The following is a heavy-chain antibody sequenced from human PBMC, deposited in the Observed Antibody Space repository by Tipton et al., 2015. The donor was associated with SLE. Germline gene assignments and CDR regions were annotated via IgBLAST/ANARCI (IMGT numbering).Heavy chain of an antibody. V-gene: IGHV3-23*01. CDR3: AREVTTIEGAFDI. Sequence: GSLRLSCAASGFTFSSYAMTWVRQAPGKGLEWVSVISGSGSGTYYADSVKGRFTISRDNSKNTLYLQMNSLRAEDTAVYYCAREVTTIEGAFDIWGQGTMVTVSS. J-gene: IGHJ3*02. CDR2: ISGSGSGT. CDR1: GFTFSSYA. D-gene: IGHD5-12*01.